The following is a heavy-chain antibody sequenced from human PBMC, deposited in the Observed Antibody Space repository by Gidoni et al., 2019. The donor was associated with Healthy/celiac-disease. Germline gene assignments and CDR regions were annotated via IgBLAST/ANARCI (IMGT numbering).Heavy chain of an antibody. D-gene: IGHD3-3*01. J-gene: IGHJ6*02. Sequence: EVQLLESGGGLVQPGGSLRLPCAASGFTFSSYAMSWVRHAPGKGLEWGSAISGSGGSTYYADSVKGRFTISRDNSKNTLYLQMNSLRAEDTAVYYCAKRVGGDFWSGYTDYYGMDVWGQGTTVTVSS. V-gene: IGHV3-23*01. CDR1: GFTFSSYA. CDR2: ISGSGGST. CDR3: AKRVGGDFWSGYTDYYGMDV.